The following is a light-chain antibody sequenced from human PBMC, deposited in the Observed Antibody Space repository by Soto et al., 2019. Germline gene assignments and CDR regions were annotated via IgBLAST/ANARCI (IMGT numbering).Light chain of an antibody. CDR3: NSYTSSNTRV. J-gene: IGLJ1*01. CDR2: DDN. Sequence: SYELTQPPSVSVAPGQTARITCGVNNIGYKSVHWYQQRPGQAPVLVVYDDNRRPSGIPERFSGSNSGNTASLTISGLQAEDEADYYCNSYTSSNTRVFGTGTKVTVL. CDR1: NIGYKS. V-gene: IGLV3-21*02.